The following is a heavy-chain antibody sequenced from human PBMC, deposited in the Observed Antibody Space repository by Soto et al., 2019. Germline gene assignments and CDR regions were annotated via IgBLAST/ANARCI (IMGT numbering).Heavy chain of an antibody. CDR2: IYSDGNT. CDR3: AKDRYYYDSSGYPN. CDR1: VFTVSKNY. Sequence: PGGSLRLSCAASVFTVSKNYMNLVRQSPGKGLEWVSVIYSDGNTFYADSVKGRFTISRDNSKNTLYLQMNSLRAEDTAVYYCAKDRYYYDSSGYPNWGQGTLVTVSS. D-gene: IGHD3-22*01. J-gene: IGHJ4*02. V-gene: IGHV3-53*05.